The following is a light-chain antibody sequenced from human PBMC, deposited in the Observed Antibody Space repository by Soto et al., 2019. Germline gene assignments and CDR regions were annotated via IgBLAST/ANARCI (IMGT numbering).Light chain of an antibody. CDR1: QDIRTF. V-gene: IGKV1-9*01. CDR3: QHLNHYPYT. J-gene: IGKJ2*01. Sequence: DIQLTQSPSSLSASVGDRVTITCRASQDIRTFLAWYQQKPGKAPLLLISAASTLQSVVPSRFSGSGAGTDFPLTSSSLQSEDFATYYCQHLNHYPYTFGQGTKLEIK. CDR2: AAS.